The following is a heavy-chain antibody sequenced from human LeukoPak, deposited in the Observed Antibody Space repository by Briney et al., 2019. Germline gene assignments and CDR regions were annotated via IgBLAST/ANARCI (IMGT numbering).Heavy chain of an antibody. J-gene: IGHJ3*02. Sequence: ASVKVSCKASGYTFTSYAISWVRQAPGQGLEWMGRIIPILGIANYAQKFQGRVTITADKSTSTAYMELSSLRSEDTAVYYCARDKGGTKREPGHAFDIWGQGTMVTVSS. D-gene: IGHD1-14*01. CDR1: GYTFTSYA. CDR3: ARDKGGTKREPGHAFDI. V-gene: IGHV1-69*04. CDR2: IIPILGIA.